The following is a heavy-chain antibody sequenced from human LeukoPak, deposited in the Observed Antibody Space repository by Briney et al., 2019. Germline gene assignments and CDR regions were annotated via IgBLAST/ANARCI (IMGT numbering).Heavy chain of an antibody. CDR2: ISGSGGST. V-gene: IGHV3-23*01. CDR1: GFTFSSDA. Sequence: GGSLRLSCAASGFTFSSDAMSWVRQAPGKGLEWVSAISGSGGSTYYADSVKGRFTISRDNSKNTLYLQMNSLRAEDTAVYYCAKDWAKYCSSTSCYQSAFDIWGQGTMVTVPS. D-gene: IGHD2-2*01. J-gene: IGHJ3*02. CDR3: AKDWAKYCSSTSCYQSAFDI.